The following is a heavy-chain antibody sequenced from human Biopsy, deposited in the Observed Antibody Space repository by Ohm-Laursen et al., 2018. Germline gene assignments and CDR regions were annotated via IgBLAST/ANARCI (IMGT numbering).Heavy chain of an antibody. CDR3: VKDTNWNYVWDRPGATKGMDV. CDR1: GFSFDDFA. V-gene: IGHV3-9*01. J-gene: IGHJ6*02. Sequence: SLRLSCTASGFSFDDFAMHWVHQSPGKGLEWVAGIDWNSRNINYGDSVKGRFSVSRDNAKNSLYLQMNSLRGEDTALYYCVKDTNWNYVWDRPGATKGMDVWGQGTTVTVSS. D-gene: IGHD1-7*01. CDR2: IDWNSRNI.